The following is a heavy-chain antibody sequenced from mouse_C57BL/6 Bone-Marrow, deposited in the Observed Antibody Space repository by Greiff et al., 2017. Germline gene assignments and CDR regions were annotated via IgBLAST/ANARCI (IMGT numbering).Heavy chain of an antibody. Sequence: VQVVESGAELMKPGASVKLSCKATGYTFTGYWIAWVKQRPGHGLEWIGEILPGSGSTNYNEKVKGKATFTADTSYNTAYMQLSSLTTEDSAIXYGARRYLYDGYFYFDYWGQGTPLTVSS. CDR1: GYTFTGYW. J-gene: IGHJ2*01. V-gene: IGHV1-9*01. CDR3: ARRYLYDGYFYFDY. CDR2: ILPGSGST. D-gene: IGHD2-3*01.